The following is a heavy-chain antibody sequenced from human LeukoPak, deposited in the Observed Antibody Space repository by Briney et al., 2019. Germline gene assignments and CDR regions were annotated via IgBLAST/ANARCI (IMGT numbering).Heavy chain of an antibody. CDR2: INHSGST. D-gene: IGHD3-3*01. J-gene: IGHJ4*02. CDR1: GGTFREYY. V-gene: IGHV4-34*01. CDR3: ARHSTFFGVVIIKGRVRGPFDY. Sequence: SETLSLTCAVYGGTFREYYWTWIRQSPGKGLEWIGEINHSGSTNYNPSLKSRLTISVDTSKNQFSLKLSSVTAADTAVYYCARHSTFFGVVIIKGRVRGPFDYWGQGTLVTVSS.